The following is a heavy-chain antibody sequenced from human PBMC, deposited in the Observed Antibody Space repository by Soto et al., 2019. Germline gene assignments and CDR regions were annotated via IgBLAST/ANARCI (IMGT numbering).Heavy chain of an antibody. Sequence: PGGSLRLSCAASGFTFSSYSMNWVRQAPGKGLEWVSSISSSSSYIYYADSVKGRFTISRDNAKNSLYLQMNSLRAEDTDVYYCARVSGYSYGLSDASDIWGQGTMVT. CDR3: ARVSGYSYGLSDASDI. CDR2: ISSSSSYI. CDR1: GFTFSSYS. V-gene: IGHV3-21*01. J-gene: IGHJ3*02. D-gene: IGHD5-18*01.